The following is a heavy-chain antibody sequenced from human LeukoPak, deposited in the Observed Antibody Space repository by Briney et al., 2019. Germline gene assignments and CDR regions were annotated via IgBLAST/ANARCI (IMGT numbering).Heavy chain of an antibody. CDR1: GYTFTSYA. J-gene: IGHJ4*02. Sequence: ASVKVSCKASGYTFTSYAMHWVRQAPGQRLEWMGIINPSGGSTSYAQKLQGRVTMTTDTSTSTAYMELRSLRSDDTAVYYYASGPGSRVAARFDYWGQGTLVTVSS. V-gene: IGHV1-46*01. D-gene: IGHD2-15*01. CDR2: INPSGGST. CDR3: ASGPGSRVAARFDY.